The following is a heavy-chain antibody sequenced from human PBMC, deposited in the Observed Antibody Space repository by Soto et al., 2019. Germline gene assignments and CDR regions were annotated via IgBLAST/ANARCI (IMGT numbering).Heavy chain of an antibody. CDR2: INHXQSDK. CDR3: ARGHYGMDY. CDR1: EFTFSNSW. Sequence: PXGSLRLSCVVSEFTFSNSWMTWVRQAPGKGLQWVXNINHXQSDKYYGDSXXGRFTISXXNARNSLSMQMNRMRVQDTAVYYCARGHYGMDYWGQGALVTVSS. D-gene: IGHD4-17*01. V-gene: IGHV3-7*05. J-gene: IGHJ4*02.